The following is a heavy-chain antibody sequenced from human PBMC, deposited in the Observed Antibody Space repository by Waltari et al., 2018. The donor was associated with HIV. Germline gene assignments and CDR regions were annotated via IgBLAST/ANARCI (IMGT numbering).Heavy chain of an antibody. CDR1: GDSVPSDTAA. J-gene: IGHJ5*02. V-gene: IGHV6-1*01. CDR2: TYHRSEWHH. CDR3: VRDSFGFDT. D-gene: IGHD3-3*01. Sequence: QVNLKQSGPGLIEASHPIFLSCVISGDSVPSDTAAWNWVRQSPAGGLQWLGRTYHRSEWHHDYSVSLKGRMVINLDAAKNQFSLHLSSVTPGDTATYYCVRDSFGFDTWGEGTLVNVPP.